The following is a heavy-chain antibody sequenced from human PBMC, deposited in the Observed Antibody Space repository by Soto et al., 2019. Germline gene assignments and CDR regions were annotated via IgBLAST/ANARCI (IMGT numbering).Heavy chain of an antibody. J-gene: IGHJ4*02. CDR2: ITPIFPTT. V-gene: IGHV1-69*13. CDR3: ARIPRYSFPASDDLDY. CDR1: GGTFYAYT. D-gene: IGHD5-18*01. Sequence: SVKVSCKASGGTFYAYTFSCERQAPGQGLEWMGSITPIFPTTNYAERFQGRLTITAAGSTHTAYMDLTSMTSEDTAVYYCARIPRYSFPASDDLDYWGQGTLVTVSS.